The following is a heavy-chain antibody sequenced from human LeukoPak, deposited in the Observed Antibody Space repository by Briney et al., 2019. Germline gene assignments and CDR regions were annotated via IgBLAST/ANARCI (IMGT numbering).Heavy chain of an antibody. CDR2: ISTYNANT. J-gene: IGHJ4*02. Sequence: GASVKVSCKASGCTFTSYAISWVRQAPGQGLEWMGRISTYNANTNYAQNLQGRVTMTTDTSTSTAYMELRSLRSDDTAVYYCARDKAAAGSYDYWGQGTLVTVSS. V-gene: IGHV1-18*01. CDR1: GCTFTSYA. D-gene: IGHD6-13*01. CDR3: ARDKAAAGSYDY.